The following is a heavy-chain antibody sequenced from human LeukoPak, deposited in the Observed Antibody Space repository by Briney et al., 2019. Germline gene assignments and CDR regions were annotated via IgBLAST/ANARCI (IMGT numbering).Heavy chain of an antibody. D-gene: IGHD3-22*01. Sequence: GGSLKLSCAASGFTFSGSDIHWVRQASGKGLEWVGHIRSKTNNYETADAASGKGRFTFSRDDSKNTAYIQKNSLKTEDTAVYYCTRHNYDRSGYGAFDIWGQGTMVTVSS. CDR1: GFTFSGSD. CDR2: IRSKTNNYET. J-gene: IGHJ3*02. CDR3: TRHNYDRSGYGAFDI. V-gene: IGHV3-73*01.